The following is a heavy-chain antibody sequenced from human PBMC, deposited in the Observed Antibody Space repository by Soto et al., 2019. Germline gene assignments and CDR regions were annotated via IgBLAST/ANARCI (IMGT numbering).Heavy chain of an antibody. J-gene: IGHJ6*02. V-gene: IGHV4-59*08. CDR3: VRQGIGNLHGLVDV. Sequence: QVQLQQSGPGLVKPSETLSLTCSVSSGPSSSHNWGWIRQPPGRGLEWIGYVCSTGGTSYNPSLKRRVTISADTSTNHISLTLTSVTAADTAVYYCVRQGIGNLHGLVDVWGQGTTVRVSS. CDR2: VCSTGGT. D-gene: IGHD1-1*01. CDR1: SGPSSSHN.